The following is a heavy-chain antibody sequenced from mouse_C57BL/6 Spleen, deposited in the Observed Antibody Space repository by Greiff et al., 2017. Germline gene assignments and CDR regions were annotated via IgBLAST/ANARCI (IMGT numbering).Heavy chain of an antibody. CDR2: IHPSDSDT. J-gene: IGHJ1*03. CDR1: GYTFTSYW. D-gene: IGHD2-1*01. V-gene: IGHV1-74*01. Sequence: VQLQQPGAELVKPGASVKVSCKASGYTFTSYWMHWVKQRPGQGLEWIVRIHPSDSDTNYNQKFKGKATLTVDTSSSPAYMQLSSLTSEDSAVYYCAIKGNYDWYFDVWGTGTTVTVSS. CDR3: AIKGNYDWYFDV.